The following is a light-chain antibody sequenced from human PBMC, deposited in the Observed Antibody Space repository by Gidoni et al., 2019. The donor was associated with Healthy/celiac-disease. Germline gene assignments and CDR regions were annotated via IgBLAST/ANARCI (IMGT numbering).Light chain of an antibody. V-gene: IGKV2-29*02. J-gene: IGKJ2*01. CDR1: PSPLHSDGKTY. CDR2: EVS. CDR3: MQGIHLPRT. Sequence: DIVMTQTPLSLSVPPGQPASISCKSSPSPLHSDGKTYLYWYLRKPGQAPPLLSYEVSRRFSGGPDRFSGSGSGTGFTLKISRVEAEDVGVYYCMQGIHLPRTFXXXTKLEIK.